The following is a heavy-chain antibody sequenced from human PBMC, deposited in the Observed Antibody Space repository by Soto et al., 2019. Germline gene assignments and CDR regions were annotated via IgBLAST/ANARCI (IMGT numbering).Heavy chain of an antibody. CDR2: INHSGST. V-gene: IGHV4-34*01. Sequence: PSETLSLTXAVYGGSFSGYYWSWIRQPPGKGLEWIGEINHSGSTNYNPSLKSRVTISVDTSKNQFSLKLSSVTAADTAVYYCARGPGPTKKYNWFDPWGQGTLVTVSS. CDR1: GGSFSGYY. J-gene: IGHJ5*02. CDR3: ARGPGPTKKYNWFDP.